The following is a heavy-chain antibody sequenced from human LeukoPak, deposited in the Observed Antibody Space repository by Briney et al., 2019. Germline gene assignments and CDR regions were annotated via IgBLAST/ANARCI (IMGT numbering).Heavy chain of an antibody. CDR3: ARNLVSSWVGAH. V-gene: IGHV3-48*03. Sequence: GGSLRLSCATSGFTFSSYWMNWVRQAPGKGLEWVSYISSSGSTIYYADSVKGRFTISRDNAKNSLYLQMNSLRAEDTAVYYCARNLVSSWVGAHWGQGTLVTVSS. J-gene: IGHJ4*02. D-gene: IGHD3-16*01. CDR2: ISSSGSTI. CDR1: GFTFSSYW.